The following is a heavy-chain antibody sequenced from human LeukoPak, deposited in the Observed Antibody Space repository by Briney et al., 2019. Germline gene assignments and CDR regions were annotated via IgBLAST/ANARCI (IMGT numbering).Heavy chain of an antibody. J-gene: IGHJ3*02. CDR2: IKQDGSEK. CDR1: GFTFSSYW. V-gene: IGHV3-7*05. CDR3: AREVVVVVAATTADAFYI. D-gene: IGHD2-15*01. Sequence: GGSLRLSCAASGFTFSSYWMSWVRQAPGKGLEWVANIKQDGSEKYYVDSVKGRFTISRDNAKNSLYLQMNSLRAEDTAVYYCAREVVVVVAATTADAFYIWGQGTMVTVSS.